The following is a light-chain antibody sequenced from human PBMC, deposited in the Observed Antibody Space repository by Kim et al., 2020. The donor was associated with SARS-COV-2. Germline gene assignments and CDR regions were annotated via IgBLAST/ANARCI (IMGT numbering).Light chain of an antibody. CDR3: QSQDSSGAYVV. CDR1: ALPKQY. Sequence: SYELTQPPSVSVSPGQTARITCSGDALPKQYAYWYQQRAGQAPVLLIYKDNERPSGIPERFSGSNSGTLATLTISGVRGEDEADYYCQSQDSSGAYVVFGGGTQLT. V-gene: IGLV3-25*03. CDR2: KDN. J-gene: IGLJ2*01.